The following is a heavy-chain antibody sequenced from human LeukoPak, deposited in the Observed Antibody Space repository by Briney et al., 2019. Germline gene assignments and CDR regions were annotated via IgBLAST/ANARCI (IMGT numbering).Heavy chain of an antibody. CDR2: FDLEDGET. V-gene: IGHV1-24*01. J-gene: IGHJ4*02. CDR3: ATPVGYCSSTSCYDY. Sequence: GVSEKVSCKVSGYTLTELSMHWVRQAPGKGLEWMGGFDLEDGETIYAQKFQGRVTMTEDTSTDTAYMELSSLRSEDTAVYYCATPVGYCSSTSCYDYWGQGTLVTVSS. CDR1: GYTLTELS. D-gene: IGHD2-2*01.